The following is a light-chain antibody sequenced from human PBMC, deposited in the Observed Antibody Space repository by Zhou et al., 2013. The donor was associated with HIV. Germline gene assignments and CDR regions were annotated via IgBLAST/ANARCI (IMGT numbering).Light chain of an antibody. CDR2: GAS. Sequence: EIVLTQSPGTLSLSPGQRATLSCRASQTVTNNFLAWYQQKSGQAPRLLIDGASKRATGIPDRFSGSGSGTDFTLTISSLQSEDFAVYYCQHVDNWLTFGGRT. CDR1: QTVTNNF. V-gene: IGKV3-20*01. J-gene: IGKJ4*02. CDR3: QHVDNWLT.